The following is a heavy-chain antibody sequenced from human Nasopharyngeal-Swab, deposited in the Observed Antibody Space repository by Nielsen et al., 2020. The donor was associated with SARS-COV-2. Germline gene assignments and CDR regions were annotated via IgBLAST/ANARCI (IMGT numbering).Heavy chain of an antibody. CDR1: GFTFSSYS. J-gene: IGHJ6*02. Sequence: GGSLRLSCAASGFTFSSYSMNWVRQAPGKGLEWVSYISSSSSTIYYADSVKGRFTISRDNAKNSLYLQMNSLRAEDTAVYYCARDKGIDFWSGLGVSGMDVWGQGTTVTVSS. V-gene: IGHV3-48*04. CDR2: ISSSSSTI. D-gene: IGHD3-3*01. CDR3: ARDKGIDFWSGLGVSGMDV.